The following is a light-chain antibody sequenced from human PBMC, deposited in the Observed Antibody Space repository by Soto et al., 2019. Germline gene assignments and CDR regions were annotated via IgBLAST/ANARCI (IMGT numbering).Light chain of an antibody. CDR1: QGISNY. Sequence: DIQMTQSPSSLSASVGDRVTITCRASQGISNYFAWYQQKPGKVPKLLIYAASTLQSGVPSRFSGSGSGTAFTLTTSSLLPEDVPTYYCQKYNSAPLTFGPGTKVYIK. CDR2: AAS. V-gene: IGKV1-27*01. CDR3: QKYNSAPLT. J-gene: IGKJ3*01.